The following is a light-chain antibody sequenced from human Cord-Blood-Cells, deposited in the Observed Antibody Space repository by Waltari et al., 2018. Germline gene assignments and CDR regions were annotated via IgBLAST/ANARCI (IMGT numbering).Light chain of an antibody. Sequence: DIQMTQSPSSLSASVGDRVTITCRASQIISSYVNWYQQKPGKAPKLLLYAASSLPSGVPALFSGSGSGTDFNLTISSMQPEYFATYYCQQSYSTPLTFGGGTKVEIK. J-gene: IGKJ4*01. CDR2: AAS. CDR3: QQSYSTPLT. CDR1: QIISSY. V-gene: IGKV1-39*01.